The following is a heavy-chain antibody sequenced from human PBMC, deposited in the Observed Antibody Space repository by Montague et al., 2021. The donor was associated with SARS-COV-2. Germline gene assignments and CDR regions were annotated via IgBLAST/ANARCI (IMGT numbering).Heavy chain of an antibody. V-gene: IGHV4-31*03. D-gene: IGHD6-13*01. CDR3: ARVDAASGTPYCDY. CDR2: IYYSGSA. Sequence: TLSLTCTVSGGSISSGSYSWSWIRQGPGKGLEWIGNIYYSGSAYYSPSLRSRATLSVDTSKNQFSLNLSSVTAADTAVYYCARVDAASGTPYCDYWGQGTPVTVSS. J-gene: IGHJ4*02. CDR1: GGSISSGSYS.